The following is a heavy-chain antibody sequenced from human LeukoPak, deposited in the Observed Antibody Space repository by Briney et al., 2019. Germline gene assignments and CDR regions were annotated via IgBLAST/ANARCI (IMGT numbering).Heavy chain of an antibody. Sequence: PSETLSLTCTVSGGSISSYYWSWIRQPPGKGLEWIGYIYYSGSTNYNPSLKRRVTISVDTSKNQFSLKLSSVTAADTAVYYCAMYVGGYFDYWGQGTLVTVSS. V-gene: IGHV4-59*01. D-gene: IGHD2-8*01. CDR3: AMYVGGYFDY. CDR1: GGSISSYY. CDR2: IYYSGST. J-gene: IGHJ4*02.